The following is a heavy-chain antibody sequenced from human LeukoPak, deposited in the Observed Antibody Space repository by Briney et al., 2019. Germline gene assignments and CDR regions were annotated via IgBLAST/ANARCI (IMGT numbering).Heavy chain of an antibody. Sequence: PSETLSLTCTVSGYSISSGYYWGWIRQPPGKGLEWIGRIYTSGSTNYNPSLKSRVTMSVDTSKNQFSLKLSSVTAADTAVYYCARAVGSGSFQTYYYYMDVWGKGTTVTISS. CDR3: ARAVGSGSFQTYYYYMDV. CDR1: GYSISSGYY. D-gene: IGHD3-10*01. CDR2: IYTSGST. J-gene: IGHJ6*03. V-gene: IGHV4-38-2*02.